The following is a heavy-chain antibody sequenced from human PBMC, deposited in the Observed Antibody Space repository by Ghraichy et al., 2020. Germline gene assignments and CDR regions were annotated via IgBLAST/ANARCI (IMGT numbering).Heavy chain of an antibody. V-gene: IGHV3-74*01. J-gene: IGHJ3*02. CDR1: GFTFSNYW. Sequence: SCAASGFTFSNYWMHWVRQGPGKGLVWVARISGDGSTTGYADSVEGRFTVSRDNAKSILYLQMNSLSADDTALYYCVPNAFDIWGRGTMVTVSS. CDR3: VPNAFDI. CDR2: ISGDGSTT.